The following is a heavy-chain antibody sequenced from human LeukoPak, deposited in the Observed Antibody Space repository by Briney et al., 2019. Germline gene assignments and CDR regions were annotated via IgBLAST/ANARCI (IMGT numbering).Heavy chain of an antibody. Sequence: GGSLRLSCAASGFSFTTYWKGWVRQAPGKGLERVANINQDESSQYYVDAVRGRFTISRDNAKNSLYLQMNSLRAEDTAVYYCARHVVALGFDYWGQGTLVTVSS. D-gene: IGHD3-22*01. CDR3: ARHVVALGFDY. CDR1: GFSFTTYW. V-gene: IGHV3-7*01. CDR2: INQDESSQ. J-gene: IGHJ4*02.